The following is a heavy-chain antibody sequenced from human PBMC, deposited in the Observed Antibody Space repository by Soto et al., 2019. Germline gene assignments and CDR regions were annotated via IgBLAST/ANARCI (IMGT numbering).Heavy chain of an antibody. J-gene: IGHJ6*02. Sequence: ESGGGVVQPGRSLRLSCAASGFTFSSYGMHWVRQAPGKGLEWVAVISYDGSNKYYADSVKGRFTISRDNSKNTLYLQMNSLRAEDTAVYYCAKEGGRFLEWLPPYYYYYGMDVWGQGTTVTVSS. CDR2: ISYDGSNK. CDR1: GFTFSSYG. D-gene: IGHD3-3*01. V-gene: IGHV3-30*18. CDR3: AKEGGRFLEWLPPYYYYYGMDV.